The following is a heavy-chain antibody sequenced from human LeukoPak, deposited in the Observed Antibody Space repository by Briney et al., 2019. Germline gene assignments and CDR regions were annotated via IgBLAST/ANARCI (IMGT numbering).Heavy chain of an antibody. CDR2: INTSGST. V-gene: IGHV4-4*07. J-gene: IGHJ4*02. CDR3: ASRGTYYDSSGYYFFGY. Sequence: SETLSLTCTVSGGSISSYYWSWIRQPAGKGLEWIGRINTSGSTNYNPSLKSRVTISVDTSKNQFSLKLSSVTAADTAVYYCASRGTYYDSSGYYFFGYWGQGTLVTVSS. CDR1: GGSISSYY. D-gene: IGHD3-22*01.